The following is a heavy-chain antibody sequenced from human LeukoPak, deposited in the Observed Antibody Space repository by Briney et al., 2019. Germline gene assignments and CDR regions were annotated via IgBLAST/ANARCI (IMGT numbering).Heavy chain of an antibody. J-gene: IGHJ5*02. CDR2: IKSKTDGGTT. CDR1: GFTFSNAW. CDR3: TTDPVITMVRGHP. V-gene: IGHV3-15*01. D-gene: IGHD3-10*01. Sequence: GGSLRLSCAASGFTFSNAWMSWVRQAPGKGLEWVGRIKSKTDGGTTDYAAPVKGRFTISRDDSKNTLYLQMNSLKTEDTAVYCCTTDPVITMVRGHPWGQGTLVTVSS.